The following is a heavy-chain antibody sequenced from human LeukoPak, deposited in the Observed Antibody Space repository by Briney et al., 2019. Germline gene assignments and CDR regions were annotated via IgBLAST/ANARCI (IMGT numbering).Heavy chain of an antibody. Sequence: ASVKVSCKASGYTFTGYYMHWVRQAPGQGREWMGWINPNSGGTNYAQKFQGRVTMTRDTSISTAYMELSRLRSDDTAVYYCAREAVTSDVFDIWGQATMVTVSS. D-gene: IGHD4-17*01. V-gene: IGHV1-2*02. J-gene: IGHJ3*02. CDR3: AREAVTSDVFDI. CDR2: INPNSGGT. CDR1: GYTFTGYY.